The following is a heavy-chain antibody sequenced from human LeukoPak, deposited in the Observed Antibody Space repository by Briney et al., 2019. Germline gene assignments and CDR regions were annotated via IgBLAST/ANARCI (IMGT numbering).Heavy chain of an antibody. CDR3: ARGDCGGDCYSFADANHWFDP. D-gene: IGHD2-21*02. V-gene: IGHV4-59*11. Sequence: SETLSLTCTVSGGSISSHHWSWIRQPPGKRVEWIGYIYYSGSTNYNPSLKSRVTISIDRSKNQFSLKLSSVTAADTAVYYCARGDCGGDCYSFADANHWFDPWGQGTLVTVSS. J-gene: IGHJ5*02. CDR1: GGSISSHH. CDR2: IYYSGST.